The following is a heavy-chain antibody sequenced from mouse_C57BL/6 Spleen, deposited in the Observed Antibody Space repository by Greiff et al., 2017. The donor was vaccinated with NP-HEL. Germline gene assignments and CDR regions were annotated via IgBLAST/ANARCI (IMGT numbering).Heavy chain of an antibody. CDR2: INPGSGGT. V-gene: IGHV1-54*01. J-gene: IGHJ4*01. Sequence: QVQLQQSGAELVRPGTSVKVSCKASGYAFTNYLIEWVKQRPGQGLEWIGVINPGSGGTNYNEKFKGKATLTADKSSSTAYMQLSSLTSEDSAVYFCAREGNWDGAYAKDYWGQGTSVTVS. CDR1: GYAFTNYL. CDR3: AREGNWDGAYAKDY. D-gene: IGHD4-1*01.